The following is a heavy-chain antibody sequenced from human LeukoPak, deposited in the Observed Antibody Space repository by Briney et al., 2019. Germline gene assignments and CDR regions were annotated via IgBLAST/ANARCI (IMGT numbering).Heavy chain of an antibody. CDR3: ARDSYGSYMDV. D-gene: IGHD5-18*01. Sequence: SETLSLTCTVSGGSISSHYWSWIRQPPGKGLEWIGYIYYSGSTNYNPSLKSRVTISVDTSKNQFSLKLSSVTAADTAVYYCARDSYGSYMDVWGKGTTVTVSS. CDR2: IYYSGST. V-gene: IGHV4-59*11. J-gene: IGHJ6*03. CDR1: GGSISSHY.